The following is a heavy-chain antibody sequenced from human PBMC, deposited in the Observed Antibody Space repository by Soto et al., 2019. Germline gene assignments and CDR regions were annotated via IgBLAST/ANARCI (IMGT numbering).Heavy chain of an antibody. CDR3: AKQATTHYYDSSGYYQYYFDY. J-gene: IGHJ4*02. V-gene: IGHV1-69*13. Sequence: ASVKVSCKASGGTFSSYAISWVRQAPGQGLEWMGGIIPIFGAANYAQKFQGRVTITADESTSTAYMELSSLRSEDTAVYYCAKQATTHYYDSSGYYQYYFDYWGQGTLVTVSS. CDR2: IIPIFGAA. D-gene: IGHD3-22*01. CDR1: GGTFSSYA.